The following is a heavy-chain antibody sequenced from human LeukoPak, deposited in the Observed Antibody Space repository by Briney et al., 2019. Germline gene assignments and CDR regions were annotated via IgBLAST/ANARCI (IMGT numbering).Heavy chain of an antibody. CDR3: ARLPHDYSNYVQFDP. CDR2: IIPIFGTA. V-gene: IGHV1-69*05. J-gene: IGHJ5*02. Sequence: SVKVSCKASGGTFSSYAISWVRQAPGQGLEWMGGIIPIFGTANYAQKFQGRVTITTDESTSTAYMELSSLRSEDTAVYHCARLPHDYSNYVQFDPWGQGTLVTVSS. D-gene: IGHD4-11*01. CDR1: GGTFSSYA.